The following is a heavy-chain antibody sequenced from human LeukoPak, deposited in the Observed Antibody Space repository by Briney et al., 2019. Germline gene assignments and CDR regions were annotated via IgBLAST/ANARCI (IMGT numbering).Heavy chain of an antibody. CDR1: GFTFSGYG. D-gene: IGHD3-22*01. J-gene: IGHJ4*02. V-gene: IGHV3-33*01. Sequence: GGSLRLSCAASGFTFSGYGMHWVRQAPGKGLEWVAVIWYDGSKKYYADSVKGRFTISRDNVKNTLYLQMNSLRAEDTAVYYCARDPTAYYDSSGYYLNTIDYWGQGTLVTVSS. CDR2: IWYDGSKK. CDR3: ARDPTAYYDSSGYYLNTIDY.